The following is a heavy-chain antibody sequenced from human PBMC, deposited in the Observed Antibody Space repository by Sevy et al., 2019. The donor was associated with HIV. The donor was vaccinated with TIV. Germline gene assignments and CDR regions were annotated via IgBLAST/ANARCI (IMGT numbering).Heavy chain of an antibody. V-gene: IGHV4-34*01. CDR2: INHRGST. J-gene: IGHJ4*02. CDR3: ARGDYYDSSGYYYHY. CDR1: GGSFSGDY. Sequence: SETLSLTCAVYGGSFSGDYWSWIRQPPGKGLEWIGEINHRGSTNYNPSLRSRVTISVDTSKNQFSLKLSSVTAADTAVYYCARGDYYDSSGYYYHYWGQGTLVTVSS. D-gene: IGHD3-22*01.